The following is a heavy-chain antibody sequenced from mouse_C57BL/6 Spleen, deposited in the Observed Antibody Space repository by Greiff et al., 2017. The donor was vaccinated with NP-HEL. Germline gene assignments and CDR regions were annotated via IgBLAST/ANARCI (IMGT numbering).Heavy chain of an antibody. D-gene: IGHD2-2*01. V-gene: IGHV2-9-1*01. CDR2: IWTGGGP. CDR1: GFSLTSYA. CDR3: ARNGGIYYGYDEEGFDY. J-gene: IGHJ2*01. Sequence: VQLKESGPGLVAPSQSLSITCTVSGFSLTSYAISWVRQPPGKGLEWLGVIWTGGGPNYNSALKSRLSICKDNSKSQVFLKMNSLQTDDTARDYCARNGGIYYGYDEEGFDYWGQGTTLTVSS.